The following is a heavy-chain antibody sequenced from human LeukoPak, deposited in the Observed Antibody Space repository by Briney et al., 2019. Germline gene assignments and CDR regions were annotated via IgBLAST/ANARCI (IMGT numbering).Heavy chain of an antibody. CDR2: SYYSGAS. CDR3: AKAGGRYGWFDP. CDR1: GASISTSGFY. Sequence: PSETLSLTCAVSGASISTSGFYWSWVRQPPGKGLEWIGYSYYSGASYYNPSLKNRVSISVDMSKNQFSLKVTSVTAADTAVYYCAKAGGRYGWFDPWGQGTLVVVSS. D-gene: IGHD1-26*01. J-gene: IGHJ5*02. V-gene: IGHV4-30-2*01.